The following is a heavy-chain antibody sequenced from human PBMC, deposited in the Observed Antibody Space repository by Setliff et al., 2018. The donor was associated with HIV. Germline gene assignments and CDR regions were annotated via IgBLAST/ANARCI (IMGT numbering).Heavy chain of an antibody. CDR2: VYYSGST. CDR1: GGSISSSSYY. J-gene: IGHJ4*02. D-gene: IGHD6-13*01. CDR3: SRYGYSSSWYVISGSFDY. V-gene: IGHV4-39*07. Sequence: SETLSLTCIVSGGSISSSSYYWGWIRQPPGKGMEWIGTVYYSGSTYYNPSLKCRVTISVDTTENQFSLKLRSVTAADTAVYYCSRYGYSSSWYVISGSFDYWGQGILVTVSS.